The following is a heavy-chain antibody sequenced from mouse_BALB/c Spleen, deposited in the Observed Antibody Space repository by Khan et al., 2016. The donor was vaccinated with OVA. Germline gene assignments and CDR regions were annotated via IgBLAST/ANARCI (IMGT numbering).Heavy chain of an antibody. D-gene: IGHD1-1*01. CDR1: GYTFINYL. CDR2: INPTTGYT. Sequence: QVQLKQSGAELAKPGASVKMSCKASGYTFINYLMNWVKQRPGQGLEWVGYINPTTGYTEYNQRFKDKATLTADKSSSTAHMQLSSLTSEDSAVYYCARRGLRWDFDYWGQGTTLTVSS. V-gene: IGHV1-4*01. CDR3: ARRGLRWDFDY. J-gene: IGHJ2*01.